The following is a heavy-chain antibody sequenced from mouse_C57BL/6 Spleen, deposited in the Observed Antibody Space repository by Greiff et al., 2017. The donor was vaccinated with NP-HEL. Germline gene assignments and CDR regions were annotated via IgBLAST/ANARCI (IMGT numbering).Heavy chain of an antibody. CDR2: IDPEDGAT. Sequence: EVQLQQSGAELVKPGASVKLSCTASGFNIKDYYMHWVKQRTEQGLEWIGRIDPEDGATKYAPKFQGKATITADTSSNTAYLQLSSLTSEDAAVYYCALITASQYYFDYWGQGTTLIVSS. V-gene: IGHV14-2*01. CDR1: GFNIKDYY. J-gene: IGHJ2*01. D-gene: IGHD1-1*01. CDR3: ALITASQYYFDY.